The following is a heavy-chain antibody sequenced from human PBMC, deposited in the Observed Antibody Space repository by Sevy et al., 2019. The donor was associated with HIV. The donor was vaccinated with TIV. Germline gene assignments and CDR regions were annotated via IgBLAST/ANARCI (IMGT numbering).Heavy chain of an antibody. CDR3: AKDGDTMVRGVFDAFDI. CDR2: ISYDGSNK. CDR1: GFTFSSYG. Sequence: GGSLRLSCAASGFTFSSYGMHWVRQAPGKGLEWVAVISYDGSNKYYADSVKGRFTISRDNSKNTVYLQMNSLRAEDTAVYYCAKDGDTMVRGVFDAFDIWGQGTMVTVSS. D-gene: IGHD3-10*01. V-gene: IGHV3-30*18. J-gene: IGHJ3*02.